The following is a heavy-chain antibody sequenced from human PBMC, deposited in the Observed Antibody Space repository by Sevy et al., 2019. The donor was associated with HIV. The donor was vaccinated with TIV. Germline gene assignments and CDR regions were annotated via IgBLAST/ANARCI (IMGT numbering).Heavy chain of an antibody. V-gene: IGHV1-18*01. J-gene: IGHJ5*02. D-gene: IGHD6-19*01. CDR3: ARSTQVAGRNNWFDP. CDR2: ISTYNSIR. Sequence: ASVKVSCKASGYTFTSYGISWVRQAPGQGLEWMGWISTYNSIRNSAQKLQDRVTMTTDTSTSTAYMELRSLRADDTAVYYCARSTQVAGRNNWFDPWGQGTLVTVSS. CDR1: GYTFTSYG.